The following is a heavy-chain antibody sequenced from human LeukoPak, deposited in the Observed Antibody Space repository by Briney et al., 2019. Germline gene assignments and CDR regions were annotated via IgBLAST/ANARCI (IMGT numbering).Heavy chain of an antibody. CDR3: ASRYYYAPAVY. D-gene: IGHD3-10*01. CDR1: GGSISSGYY. Sequence: SETLSLTCTVSGGSISSGYYWSWIRQPPGKGLEWIGEINHSGSTNYNPSLKSRVTISVDTSKNQFSLKLSSVTAADTAVYYCASRYYYAPAVYWGQGTLVTVSS. V-gene: IGHV4-34*01. CDR2: INHSGST. J-gene: IGHJ4*02.